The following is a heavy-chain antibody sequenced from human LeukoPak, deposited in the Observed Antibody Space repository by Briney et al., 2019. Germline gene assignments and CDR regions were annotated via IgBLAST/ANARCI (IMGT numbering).Heavy chain of an antibody. D-gene: IGHD2-2*01. CDR2: IRYDGSNK. Sequence: GGSLRLSCAASGFSFSTYGMHRVRQAPGKGLEWVAHIRYDGSNKDYADSAKGRFTISRDNSKNTLYLQMDSLRAGDTAVYYCEKDPCSSTTCYASLNYWGQGTLVTVSS. V-gene: IGHV3-30*02. CDR1: GFSFSTYG. CDR3: EKDPCSSTTCYASLNY. J-gene: IGHJ4*02.